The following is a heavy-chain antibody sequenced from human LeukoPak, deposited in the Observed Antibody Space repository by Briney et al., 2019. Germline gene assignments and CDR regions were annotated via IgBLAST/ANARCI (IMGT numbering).Heavy chain of an antibody. J-gene: IGHJ4*02. Sequence: PGRSLRLSCAASGFTFSSYGMHWVRQAPGKGLEWVAFIRYDGSNKYYADSVKGRFTISRDNPKNTLYLQMNGLRVEDTAVYYCAKDMQTWPRFPDYWGQGTLVTVSS. V-gene: IGHV3-30*02. CDR2: IRYDGSNK. D-gene: IGHD5-12*01. CDR1: GFTFSSYG. CDR3: AKDMQTWPRFPDY.